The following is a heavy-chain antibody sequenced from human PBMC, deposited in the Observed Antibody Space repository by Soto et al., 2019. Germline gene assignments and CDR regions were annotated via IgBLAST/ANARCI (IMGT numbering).Heavy chain of an antibody. CDR2: SPDSGRS. CDR3: ARESVSATYRFDS. V-gene: IGHV4-4*07. Sequence: PSETLSLTCTVSGDSLSTYYWRWIRQRAGERVEWIGRSPDSGRSSYNTSLKSRVPMSVDTSKNLCSLWVNSVTAADTAVYFCARESVSATYRFDSWGQGTLVTVSS. J-gene: IGHJ4*02. CDR1: GDSLSTYY. D-gene: IGHD3-16*02.